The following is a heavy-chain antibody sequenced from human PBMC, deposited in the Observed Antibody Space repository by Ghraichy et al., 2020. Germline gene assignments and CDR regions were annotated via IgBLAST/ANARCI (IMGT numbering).Heavy chain of an antibody. CDR3: ARAGYYDSSGYYQITPYGIYV. CDR1: GFTFSSYS. Sequence: GGSLRLSCAASGFTFSSYSMNWVRQAPGKGLEWVSSISSSSSYIYYADSVKGRFTISRDNAKNSLYLQMNSLRAEDTAVYYCARAGYYDSSGYYQITPYGIYVWGQGTTVTVSS. V-gene: IGHV3-21*01. CDR2: ISSSSSYI. D-gene: IGHD3-22*01. J-gene: IGHJ6*02.